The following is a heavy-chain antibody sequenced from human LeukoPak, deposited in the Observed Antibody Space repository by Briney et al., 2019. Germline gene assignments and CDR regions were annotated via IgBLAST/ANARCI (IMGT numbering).Heavy chain of an antibody. D-gene: IGHD1-26*01. CDR2: IYYSGSI. CDR3: ARKWEALDY. CDR1: GGSISSYY. J-gene: IGHJ4*02. V-gene: IGHV4-59*01. Sequence: SETLSLTCTGSGGSISSYYWSWIRQPPGKGLEWIGDIYYSGSIYYYPSLKGRVTISVDTSKNQFSLKLNSVTAADTAVYYCARKWEALDYWGQGTLVTVSS.